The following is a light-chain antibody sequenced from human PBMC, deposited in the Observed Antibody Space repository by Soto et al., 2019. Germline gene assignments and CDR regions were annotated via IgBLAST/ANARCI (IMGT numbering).Light chain of an antibody. Sequence: QSVLTQPASVSGSPGQSITISCTGTSGDVGGYNYVSWYQQHPGKAPKLMIYDVSNRPSGVSNRFSGSKSGNTASLTISGLQAEDEADYYCSSYTSSSTYVFVTGTKVTVL. CDR2: DVS. J-gene: IGLJ1*01. CDR1: SGDVGGYNY. V-gene: IGLV2-14*01. CDR3: SSYTSSSTYV.